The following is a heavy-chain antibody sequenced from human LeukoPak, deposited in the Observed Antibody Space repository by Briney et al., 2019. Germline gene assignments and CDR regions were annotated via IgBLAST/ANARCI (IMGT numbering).Heavy chain of an antibody. V-gene: IGHV3-74*01. Sequence: GGSLRLSCAASGFTFSSNWMHWVRQAPGKGLVWVSRINEDGSTTNYADSVKGRSTISRDNSKNTLYVQVNSLGTEDTAAYYCAKGSYYDSSGSFYFDYWGQGTLVTVSS. CDR2: INEDGSTT. CDR1: GFTFSSNW. CDR3: AKGSYYDSSGSFYFDY. J-gene: IGHJ4*02. D-gene: IGHD3-22*01.